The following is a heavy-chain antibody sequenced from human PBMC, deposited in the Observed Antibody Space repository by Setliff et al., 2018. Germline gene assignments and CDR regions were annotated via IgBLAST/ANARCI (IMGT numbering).Heavy chain of an antibody. CDR2: IDHSGNT. V-gene: IGHV4-34*01. CDR1: DGSFSGYY. J-gene: IGHJ5*02. CDR3: ARGYCSSSGCFFAGWFDP. D-gene: IGHD2-2*01. Sequence: SETLSLTCAGYDGSFSGYYWSWIRQPPGKGLEWIGEIDHSGNTNYNPSLKSRVTIFVDTSKNQFSLKLNSVTAADMAVYYCARGYCSSSGCFFAGWFDPWGQGTLVTVSS.